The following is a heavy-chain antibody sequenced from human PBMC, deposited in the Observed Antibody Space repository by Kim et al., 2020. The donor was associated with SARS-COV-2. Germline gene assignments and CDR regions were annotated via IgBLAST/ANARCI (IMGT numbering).Heavy chain of an antibody. CDR2: LTGSGLDT. J-gene: IGHJ4*02. Sequence: GGSLRLSCTGSGFTFRNFAMRWVRQAPGKGLEWVAGLTGSGLDTYYADSVKGRFTVSRNNSENTVFLQMNSLRVEDTAIYYCAKDAVWAGSGRYDHWGQGALVTVSS. CDR1: GFTFRNFA. V-gene: IGHV3-23*01. CDR3: AKDAVWAGSGRYDH. D-gene: IGHD3-10*01.